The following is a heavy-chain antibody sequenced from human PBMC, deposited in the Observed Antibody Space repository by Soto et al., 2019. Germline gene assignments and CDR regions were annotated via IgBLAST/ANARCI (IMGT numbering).Heavy chain of an antibody. CDR2: IYYSGST. CDR3: ARRLRVYYYGMDV. Sequence: SETLSLTCTVSGGSISSSSYYWGWIRQPPGKGLEWIGSIYYSGSTYYNPSLKSRVTISVDTSKNQFSLKLSSVTAADTAVYYCARRLRVYYYGMDVWGQGTTVTVSS. CDR1: GGSISSSSYY. V-gene: IGHV4-39*01. D-gene: IGHD6-19*01. J-gene: IGHJ6*02.